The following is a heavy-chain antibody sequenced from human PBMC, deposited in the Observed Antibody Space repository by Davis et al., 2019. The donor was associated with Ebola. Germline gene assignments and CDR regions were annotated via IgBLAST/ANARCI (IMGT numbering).Heavy chain of an antibody. CDR3: ARDAELELLSYASYNWFDP. CDR2: INNDGSGT. CDR1: GFTFSDYW. Sequence: HTGGSLRLSCAASGFTFSDYWMHWVRQAPGQGLVWVSRINNDGSGTVYADSVKGRFTISRDNAKNSLYLQMNNLRAEDTAVYYCARDAELELLSYASYNWFDPWGQGTLVTVSS. D-gene: IGHD1-7*01. J-gene: IGHJ5*02. V-gene: IGHV3-74*01.